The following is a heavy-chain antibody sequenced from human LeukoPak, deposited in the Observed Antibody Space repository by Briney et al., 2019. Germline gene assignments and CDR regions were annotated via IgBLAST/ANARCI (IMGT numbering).Heavy chain of an antibody. V-gene: IGHV1-69*13. J-gene: IGHJ4*02. CDR3: ASLPSPYGSGSYYFDY. CDR1: GGTFSSYA. D-gene: IGHD3-10*01. Sequence: SVKVSCKASGGTFSSYAISWVRQAPGQGLEWMGGIIPIFGTANYAQKFQGRVTITADESTSTAYMELSSLRSEGTAVYYCASLPSPYGSGSYYFDYWGQGTLVTVSS. CDR2: IIPIFGTA.